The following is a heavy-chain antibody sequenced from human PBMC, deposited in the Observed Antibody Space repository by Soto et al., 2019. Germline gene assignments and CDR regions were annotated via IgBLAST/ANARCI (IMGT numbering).Heavy chain of an antibody. V-gene: IGHV3-30*18. CDR3: AKNRVFPDCGTVVLVNLYFFDN. CDR2: ILYDGTDM. Sequence: QVQRVESGGGVVQPGRSLRLSCVASGFTFSRYGMHWVRQAPGKGLEWVTSILYDGTDMYYAESVKGRFTISRDNSTNMLFVQVNKMRPADTSAHCCAKNRVFPDCGTVVLVNLYFFDNWGQGTLVTVSS. D-gene: IGHD2-8*02. J-gene: IGHJ4*02. CDR1: GFTFSRYG.